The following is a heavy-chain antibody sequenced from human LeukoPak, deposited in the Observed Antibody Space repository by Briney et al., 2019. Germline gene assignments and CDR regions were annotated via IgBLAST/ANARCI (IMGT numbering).Heavy chain of an antibody. CDR1: GFTFDDYA. V-gene: IGHV3-9*01. D-gene: IGHD1-26*01. CDR3: AKDVVGATEDYYYYGMDV. Sequence: GGSLRLSCAASGFTFDDYAMHWVRQAPGKGREWVSGISWNSGSIGYAGSVKGRFTISRDNAKNSLYLQMNSLRAEDTALYYCAKDVVGATEDYYYYGMDVWGQGTTVTVSS. J-gene: IGHJ6*02. CDR2: ISWNSGSI.